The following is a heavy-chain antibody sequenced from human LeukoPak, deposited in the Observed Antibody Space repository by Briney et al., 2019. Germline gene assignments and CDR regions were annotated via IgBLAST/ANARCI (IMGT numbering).Heavy chain of an antibody. J-gene: IGHJ4*02. CDR2: ISSSSTI. Sequence: PGGSLRLSCAASGFTFSSYSMNWVRQPPGKGLEWVSSISSSSTIYYADSVKGRFTISRDNSKNTLYLQMNSLRAEDTAVYYCARESSGYPDYWGQGTLVTVSS. V-gene: IGHV3-48*01. CDR1: GFTFSSYS. CDR3: ARESSGYPDY. D-gene: IGHD3-22*01.